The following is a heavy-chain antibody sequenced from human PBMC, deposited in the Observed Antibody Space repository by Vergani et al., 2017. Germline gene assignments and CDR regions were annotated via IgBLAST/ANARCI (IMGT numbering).Heavy chain of an antibody. J-gene: IGHJ4*02. Sequence: QVQLQESGPGLVKPSETLSLTCTVSGGSVSSGSYYWSWIRQPPGKGLEWIGYIYYSGSTNYNPSLKSRVTISVDTSKNQFSLKLSSVTAADTAVYYCARGGIYGDYLNFVYWGQGTLVTVSS. CDR1: GGSVSSGSYY. V-gene: IGHV4-61*01. CDR3: ARGGIYGDYLNFVY. D-gene: IGHD4-17*01. CDR2: IYYSGST.